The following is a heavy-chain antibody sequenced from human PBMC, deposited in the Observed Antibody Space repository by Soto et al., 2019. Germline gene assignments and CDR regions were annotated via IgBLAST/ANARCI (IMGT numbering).Heavy chain of an antibody. J-gene: IGHJ1*01. D-gene: IGHD3-9*01. CDR3: ARGDLDRRNHLDI. CDR1: GYSLTNFA. V-gene: IGHV1-3*01. Sequence: QVQLVQSETEVKKPGDSVRVSCRASGYSLTNFAMHWVRRAPGHRLEWMGWINGGNGDTRFSHEFHGRVAITRDTTAHTAYLEATTLRCEDTAVSDFARGDLDRRNHLDIWGQDTRATISS. CDR2: INGGNGDT.